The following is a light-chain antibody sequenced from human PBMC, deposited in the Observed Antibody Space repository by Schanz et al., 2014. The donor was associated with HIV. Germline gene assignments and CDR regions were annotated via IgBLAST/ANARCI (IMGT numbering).Light chain of an antibody. CDR1: SGDVGRYDY. CDR3: SSFAGSNIPWV. J-gene: IGLJ3*02. CDR2: EVT. V-gene: IGLV2-8*01. Sequence: QSTLTQPASVSGSLGQSITISCTGTSGDVGRYDYVSWYQQHPGQAPKLMIYEVTKRPSGVPDRFSGSKSGSTASLTVSGLQPEDEADYYCSSFAGSNIPWVFGGGTKLTVL.